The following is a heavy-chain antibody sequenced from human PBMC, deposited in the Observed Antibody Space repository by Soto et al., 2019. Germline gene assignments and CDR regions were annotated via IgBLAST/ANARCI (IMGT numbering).Heavy chain of an antibody. CDR2: LYWDDEK. D-gene: IGHD6-19*01. Sequence: QITLKESGPTLVKPTQTLTLTCTFSGFSLNTNAVGVAWIRQPPGKALEWLALLYWDDEKRYSPSLKSRLTITTDTYKNQVVLTMTNMDPEDTATYYCAHRRVRDSSGENFDSWGQGTLVTVSS. CDR1: GFSLNTNAVG. V-gene: IGHV2-5*02. CDR3: AHRRVRDSSGENFDS. J-gene: IGHJ4*02.